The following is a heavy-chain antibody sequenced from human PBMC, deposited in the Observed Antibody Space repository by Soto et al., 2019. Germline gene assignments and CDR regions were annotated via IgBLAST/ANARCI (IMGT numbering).Heavy chain of an antibody. Sequence: ASVKVSCKASGGTFRSYAISWLRQAPGQGLEWMGGIIPIFGTANYAQKFQGRVTITADKSTSTAYMELSRLRSEGTAVYYCSRESNYYDSSGSVNYFDYWGQGTLVTVSS. J-gene: IGHJ4*02. CDR2: IIPIFGTA. CDR3: SRESNYYDSSGSVNYFDY. CDR1: GGTFRSYA. V-gene: IGHV1-69*06. D-gene: IGHD3-22*01.